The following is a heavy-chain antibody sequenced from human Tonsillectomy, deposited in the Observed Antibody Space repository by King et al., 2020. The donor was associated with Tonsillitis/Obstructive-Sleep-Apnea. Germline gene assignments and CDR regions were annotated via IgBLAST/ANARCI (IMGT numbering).Heavy chain of an antibody. CDR1: GFTVSRDY. CDR3: ASRYNWIDPLSI. V-gene: IGHV3-53*01. Sequence: VQLVESGGGLIQPGGSLRLSCAASGFTVSRDYMTWVRQAPGKGLECVSVIYSGGGTYYADSVKGRFTISRDNSKNTVYLQMNRLRAEDTAVYYCASRYNWIDPLSIWGQGTMVTVSS. J-gene: IGHJ3*02. CDR2: IYSGGGT. D-gene: IGHD1-1*01.